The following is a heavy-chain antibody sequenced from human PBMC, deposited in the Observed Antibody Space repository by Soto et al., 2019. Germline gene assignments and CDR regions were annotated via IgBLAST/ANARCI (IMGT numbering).Heavy chain of an antibody. D-gene: IGHD3-22*01. CDR2: ISDSGHYI. Sequence: GSLSLSCAASGFTFGTYGMNWVRQAPGNGLEWLSSISDSGHYIYYADSVKGRFTISRDNAKNSLFLQMNSLRGEDTAVYYCARSGLALPYSASHWFDPWGQGTLVTVSS. J-gene: IGHJ5*01. CDR1: GFTFGTYG. CDR3: ARSGLALPYSASHWFDP. V-gene: IGHV3-21*01.